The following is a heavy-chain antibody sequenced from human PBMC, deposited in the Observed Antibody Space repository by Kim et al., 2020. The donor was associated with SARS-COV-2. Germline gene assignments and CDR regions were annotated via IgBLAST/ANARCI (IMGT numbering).Heavy chain of an antibody. CDR3: ARDDTSFIAAAGPVDY. Sequence: ASVKVSCKASGYTFTSYAMHWVRQAPGQRLEWMGWINAGNGNTKYSQKFQGRVTITRDTSASTAYMELSSLRSEDTAVYYCARDDTSFIAAAGPVDYWGQGTLVTVSS. J-gene: IGHJ4*02. CDR2: INAGNGNT. D-gene: IGHD6-13*01. V-gene: IGHV1-3*01. CDR1: GYTFTSYA.